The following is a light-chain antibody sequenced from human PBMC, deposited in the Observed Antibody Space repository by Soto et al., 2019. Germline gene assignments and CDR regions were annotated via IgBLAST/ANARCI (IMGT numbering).Light chain of an antibody. CDR3: QQYNTYSWT. CDR2: DAS. Sequence: DIQMTQSPSSLSESAGDRVTITCRASQGISTYLNWYQQKPGKAPKLLIYDASSLQSGVPSRFSGSGSGTEFALTISSLQPDDFATYYCQQYNTYSWTFGPGTKVDIK. J-gene: IGKJ1*01. CDR1: QGISTY. V-gene: IGKV1-5*01.